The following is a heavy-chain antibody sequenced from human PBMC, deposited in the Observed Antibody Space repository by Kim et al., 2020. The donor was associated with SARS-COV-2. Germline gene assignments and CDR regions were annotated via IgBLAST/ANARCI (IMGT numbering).Heavy chain of an antibody. Sequence: VKGRFTISGDDSKNTLYLQMNSLKTEDTAVYYCTTDHPTMATIGPDAFDIWGQGTMVTVSS. D-gene: IGHD5-12*01. CDR3: TTDHPTMATIGPDAFDI. J-gene: IGHJ3*02. V-gene: IGHV3-15*01.